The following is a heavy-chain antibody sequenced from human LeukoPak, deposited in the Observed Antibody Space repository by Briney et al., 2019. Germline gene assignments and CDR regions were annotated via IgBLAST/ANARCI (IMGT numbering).Heavy chain of an antibody. D-gene: IGHD4-17*01. CDR3: ARGGYGDRIDY. Sequence: ASVKVSCKASGHTFIRYYMHWVRQAPGQGLEWMGIINPSGGSTSYARKFQGRVTMTRDTSTSTVYMELSRLRSEDTAVYYCARGGYGDRIDYWGQGTLVSVSS. CDR1: GHTFIRYY. V-gene: IGHV1-46*01. J-gene: IGHJ4*02. CDR2: INPSGGST.